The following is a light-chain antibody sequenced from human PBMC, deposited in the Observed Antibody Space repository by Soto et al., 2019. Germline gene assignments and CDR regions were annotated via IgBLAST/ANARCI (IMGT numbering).Light chain of an antibody. CDR3: QQYCNGIT. J-gene: IGKJ4*01. CDR2: WAS. CDR1: QSLLKSSNRKNY. V-gene: IGKV4-1*01. Sequence: DIVMTQSPDSLAVSLGERATINCKSSQSLLKSSNRKNYLAWYQQKPGQSPKLLINWASNRESGGPDRFSGSGSGTDFTLTISSLQAEDVAVYFCQQYCNGITFGGGTKVEIK.